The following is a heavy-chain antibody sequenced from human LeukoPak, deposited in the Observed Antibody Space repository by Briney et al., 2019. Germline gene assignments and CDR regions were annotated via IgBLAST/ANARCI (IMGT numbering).Heavy chain of an antibody. V-gene: IGHV4-39*07. Sequence: PSETLSLTCTVSGGSISSSNYYWGWIRQPPGKGLEWIGSIYYSGSTYYNPSLKSRVTISVDTSKNQFSLRLTSVTAADTAVYYCARGESYCGGDCYHYWGQGTLVTVSS. D-gene: IGHD2-21*01. J-gene: IGHJ4*02. CDR3: ARGESYCGGDCYHY. CDR1: GGSISSSNYY. CDR2: IYYSGST.